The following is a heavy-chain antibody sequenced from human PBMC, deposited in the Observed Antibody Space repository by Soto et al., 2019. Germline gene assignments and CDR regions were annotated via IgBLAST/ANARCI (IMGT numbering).Heavy chain of an antibody. D-gene: IGHD1-1*01. V-gene: IGHV3-33*01. CDR3: ARWGNWKVAEY. J-gene: IGHJ4*02. CDR2: IWYDGSEK. Sequence: QPGGSLRLSCAASGFTFSSHGIHWVRQAPGKGLEWVAVIWYDGSEKYYGDSVKGRFTISRDNSKNTLYLQMNSLRAEDTAVYYCARWGNWKVAEYWGQGTLVTVSS. CDR1: GFTFSSHG.